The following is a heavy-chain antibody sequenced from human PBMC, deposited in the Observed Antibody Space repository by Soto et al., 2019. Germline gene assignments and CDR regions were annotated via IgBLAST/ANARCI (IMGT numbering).Heavy chain of an antibody. Sequence: SETLSLTCTVSGGSISSNHYYWGWVRQPPGKGLEWIGTIYYNENTYSNPSLRGRVTISLDTSKNQFSLKLSSVTAADTAVYFCASLSYSGSYYLHPSDYWGQGTLVTVSS. V-gene: IGHV4-39*01. CDR3: ASLSYSGSYYLHPSDY. J-gene: IGHJ4*02. CDR2: IYYNENT. CDR1: GGSISSNHYY. D-gene: IGHD1-26*01.